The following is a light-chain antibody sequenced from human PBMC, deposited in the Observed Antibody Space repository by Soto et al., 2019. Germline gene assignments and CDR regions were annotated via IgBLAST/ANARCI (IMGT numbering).Light chain of an antibody. Sequence: HLTQSPSSLSASVGDRVAITCLPSQTIDNCLNWYQQKPGKAPKLLIYEASSLESGVSSRFSGSGSGTEFTLTISSLQPDDFATYYCQQYNSYSLTFGQGTKVDIK. J-gene: IGKJ1*01. CDR2: EAS. V-gene: IGKV1-5*01. CDR1: QTIDNC. CDR3: QQYNSYSLT.